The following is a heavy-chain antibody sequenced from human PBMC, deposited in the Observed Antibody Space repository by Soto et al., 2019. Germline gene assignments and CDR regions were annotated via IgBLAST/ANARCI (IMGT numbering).Heavy chain of an antibody. V-gene: IGHV1-69*12. CDR2: IIPIFGTA. J-gene: IGHJ5*02. Sequence: QVQLVQSGAEVKKPGSSVKVSCKASGGTFSSYAISWVRQAPGQGLEWMGGIIPIFGTANYAQKFQGRVKITADESTSTAYMELSSLRSQDTAVYYCASGAGSSGYYASYNWFDPWGQGTLVTVSS. D-gene: IGHD3-22*01. CDR1: GGTFSSYA. CDR3: ASGAGSSGYYASYNWFDP.